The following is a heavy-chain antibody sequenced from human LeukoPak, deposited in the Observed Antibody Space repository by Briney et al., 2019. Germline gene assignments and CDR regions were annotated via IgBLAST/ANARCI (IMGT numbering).Heavy chain of an antibody. Sequence: PGRSLRLSCAASGFTFSSYAMHWVRQAPGKGLEWVAVISYDGSNKYYADSVKGRFTISRDNSKNTVYLQMNSLRAEDTAVYYCAHGITVTTQDWGQGTLVTVSS. J-gene: IGHJ4*02. D-gene: IGHD4-11*01. CDR3: AHGITVTTQD. CDR1: GFTFSSYA. V-gene: IGHV3-30-3*01. CDR2: ISYDGSNK.